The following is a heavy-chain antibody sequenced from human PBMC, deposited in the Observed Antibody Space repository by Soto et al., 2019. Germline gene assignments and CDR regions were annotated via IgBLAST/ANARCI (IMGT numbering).Heavy chain of an antibody. Sequence: QVQLVESGGGVVQPGRSLRLSCAASGFTFSNNAMDWFRQAPGKGLEWEAVISYDGSNKYIAESVKGRFTISRDNSKNTLFLQMNSLIAEDTAVYYCARGTTTSAFSAMDVWGQGTTVTVSS. CDR2: ISYDGSNK. CDR1: GFTFSNNA. D-gene: IGHD1-1*01. CDR3: ARGTTTSAFSAMDV. J-gene: IGHJ6*02. V-gene: IGHV3-30-3*01.